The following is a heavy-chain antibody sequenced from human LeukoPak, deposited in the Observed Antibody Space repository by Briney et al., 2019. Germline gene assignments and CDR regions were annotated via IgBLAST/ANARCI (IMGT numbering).Heavy chain of an antibody. CDR2: INPSGGST. CDR1: GYTFTSYY. J-gene: IGHJ6*03. D-gene: IGHD1-26*01. CDR3: ASASPHSIVGATDYYYYYMDV. V-gene: IGHV1-46*01. Sequence: GASVSVSCKASGYTFTSYYMHWVQQAPGQGLEWMGIINPSGGSTSYAQKFQGRVTMTRDMSTSTVYMELSSLRSEDTAVYYCASASPHSIVGATDYYYYYMDVWGKGTTVTVSS.